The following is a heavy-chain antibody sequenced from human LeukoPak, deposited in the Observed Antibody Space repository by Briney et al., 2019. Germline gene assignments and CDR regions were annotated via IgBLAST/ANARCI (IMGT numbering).Heavy chain of an antibody. CDR2: IYYSGST. J-gene: IGHJ4*02. CDR3: ASHPYDPIFDY. D-gene: IGHD3-22*01. Sequence: PSETLSLTCAVFGYSISSGYYWVWIRQPPGKGLEWIGSIYYSGSTYYNPSLKSRVTISVDTSKNQFSLKLSSVTAADTAVYYCASHPYDPIFDYWGQGTLVTVSS. CDR1: GYSISSGYY. V-gene: IGHV4-38-2*01.